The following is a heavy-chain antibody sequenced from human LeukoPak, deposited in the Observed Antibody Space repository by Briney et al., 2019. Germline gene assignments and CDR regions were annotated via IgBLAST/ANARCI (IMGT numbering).Heavy chain of an antibody. CDR3: ASRKLGNDY. CDR2: IYNSGST. V-gene: IGHV4-61*10. Sequence: SETLSLTCTVSGGSIGSATYYWSWVRQPAGKGLEWIGYIYNSGSTNYNPSLKSRVTISVDTSKKQFSLKLSSVTAADTAVYYCASRKLGNDYWGQGTLVTVSS. J-gene: IGHJ4*02. CDR1: GGSIGSATYY. D-gene: IGHD7-27*01.